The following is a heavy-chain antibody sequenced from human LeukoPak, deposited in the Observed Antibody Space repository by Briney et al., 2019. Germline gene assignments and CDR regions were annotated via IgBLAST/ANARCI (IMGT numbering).Heavy chain of an antibody. CDR3: ARDSPFTMYHAFDI. D-gene: IGHD3-10*02. CDR2: IYTSGGT. Sequence: SETLSLTCTVSGDSISSFSWIWIRQPAGRGLEWIGRIYTSGGTDYNPSLEGRLTISVDTSKNQCSLKLTSVAAADTAVYYCARDSPFTMYHAFDIWGQGTVVTVSS. V-gene: IGHV4-4*07. J-gene: IGHJ3*02. CDR1: GDSISSFS.